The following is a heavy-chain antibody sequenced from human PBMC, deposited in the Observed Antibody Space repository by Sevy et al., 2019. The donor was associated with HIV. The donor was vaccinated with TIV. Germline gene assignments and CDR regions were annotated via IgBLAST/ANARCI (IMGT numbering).Heavy chain of an antibody. V-gene: IGHV3-7*01. CDR2: IKQDGSEK. CDR1: GFTFSSYW. J-gene: IGHJ6*02. Sequence: GGSLILSCAASGFTFSSYWMSWVRQAPGKGLEWVANIKQDGSEKYYVDSVKGRFTISRDNAKNSLYLQMNSLRAEDTAVYYCARVNGGTRYYYYGMDVWGQGTTVTVSS. CDR3: ARVNGGTRYYYYGMDV. D-gene: IGHD2-15*01.